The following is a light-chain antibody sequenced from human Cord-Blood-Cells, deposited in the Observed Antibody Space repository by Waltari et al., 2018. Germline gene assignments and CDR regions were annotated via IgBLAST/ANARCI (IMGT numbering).Light chain of an antibody. Sequence: ELVLTQSPATLSLSPGERAHLSCRASQSASSYLAWYQQKPGQAPRPLICDASNRATGIPARFSGSGSGTDFTLTISSLEPEDFAVYYCQQRSNWPTFGQGTKVEIK. CDR3: QQRSNWPT. CDR1: QSASSY. CDR2: DAS. V-gene: IGKV3-11*01. J-gene: IGKJ1*01.